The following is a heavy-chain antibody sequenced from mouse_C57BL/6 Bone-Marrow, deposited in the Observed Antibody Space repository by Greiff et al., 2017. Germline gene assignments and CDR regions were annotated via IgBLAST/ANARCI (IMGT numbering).Heavy chain of an antibody. Sequence: VQLQQSGAELVKPGASVKMSCKASGYTFTSYWITWVKQRPGQGLEWNGDIYPGSGSTNYNEKFKSKATQTVDTYSSTAYMQLSSLTSEDSAVYYCARSPFYPHFDYWGQVTTLTVSS. V-gene: IGHV1-55*01. CDR2: IYPGSGST. D-gene: IGHD2-3*01. J-gene: IGHJ2*01. CDR3: ARSPFYPHFDY. CDR1: GYTFTSYW.